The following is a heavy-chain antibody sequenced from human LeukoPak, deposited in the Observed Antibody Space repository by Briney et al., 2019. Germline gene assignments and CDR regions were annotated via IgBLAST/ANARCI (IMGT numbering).Heavy chain of an antibody. CDR3: ARQLGYCAAGTCYFDS. CDR2: LSSGRSP. D-gene: IGHD2-8*02. Sequence: GGSLRLSCAASGFAISTYAMAWVRQAPGKGLEWISSLSSGRSPSYSDSLEGRLTMSSDNARNTLYLQMDNLRGEDTAMYYCARQLGYCAAGTCYFDSWGHGTQVTVSS. J-gene: IGHJ4*01. V-gene: IGHV3-69-1*01. CDR1: GFAISTYA.